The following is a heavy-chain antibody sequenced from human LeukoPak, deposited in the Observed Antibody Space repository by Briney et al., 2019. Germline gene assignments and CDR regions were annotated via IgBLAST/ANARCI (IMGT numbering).Heavy chain of an antibody. CDR1: GGSISSGSYY. V-gene: IGHV4-61*02. CDR3: ASTLVIFLPPTRYYHYGMDV. CDR2: IYTSGST. J-gene: IGHJ6*02. Sequence: PSETLSLTCTVSGGSISSGSYYWSWIRQPAGKGLEWIGRIYTSGSTNYNPSLKSRVTISVDTSRNQFSLKLSSVTAADTAVYYCASTLVIFLPPTRYYHYGMDVWGQGTTVTVSS. D-gene: IGHD3-10*01.